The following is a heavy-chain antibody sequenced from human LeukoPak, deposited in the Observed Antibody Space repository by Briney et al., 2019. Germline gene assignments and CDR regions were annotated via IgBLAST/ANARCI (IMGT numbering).Heavy chain of an antibody. CDR2: IYYSGST. D-gene: IGHD4-23*01. CDR3: ARSPRDYGGNRFDY. CDR1: GGSISSSSYY. Sequence: SETLSLTCTVSGGSISSSSYYWGWLRQPPGTGLEWIGSIYYSGSTYYNPSLKSRVTISVDTSKNQFSLKLSSVTAADTAAYYCARSPRDYGGNRFDYWGQGALVTVSS. V-gene: IGHV4-39*01. J-gene: IGHJ4*02.